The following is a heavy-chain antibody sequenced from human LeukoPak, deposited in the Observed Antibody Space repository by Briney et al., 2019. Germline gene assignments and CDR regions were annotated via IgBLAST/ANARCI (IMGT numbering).Heavy chain of an antibody. V-gene: IGHV4-39*01. CDR3: ARSTQTSIAAAGTYWFDP. Sequence: SETLSLTCTVSGGSISSSSYYWGWIRQPPVKGLEWIGSIYYSGSTYYNPSLKSRVTISVDTSKNQFSLKLSSVTAADTAVYYCARSTQTSIAAAGTYWFDPWGQGTLVTVSS. J-gene: IGHJ5*02. D-gene: IGHD6-13*01. CDR1: GGSISSSSYY. CDR2: IYYSGST.